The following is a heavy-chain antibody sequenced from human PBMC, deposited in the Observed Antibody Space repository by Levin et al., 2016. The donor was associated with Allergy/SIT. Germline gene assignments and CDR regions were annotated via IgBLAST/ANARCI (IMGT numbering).Heavy chain of an antibody. V-gene: IGHV3-30-3*01. Sequence: LSLTCAASGFTFSSYAMHWVRQAPGKGLEWVAVISYDGSNKYYADSVKGRFTISRDNSKNTLYLQMNSLRAEDTAVYYCARGHSSPPGSWGQGTLVTVSS. D-gene: IGHD6-13*01. J-gene: IGHJ4*02. CDR1: GFTFSSYA. CDR2: ISYDGSNK. CDR3: ARGHSSPPGS.